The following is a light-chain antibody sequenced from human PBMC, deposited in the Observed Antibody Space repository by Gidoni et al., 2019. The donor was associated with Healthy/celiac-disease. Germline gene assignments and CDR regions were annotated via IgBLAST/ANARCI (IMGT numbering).Light chain of an antibody. CDR1: KSVSSSY. CDR3: QQYGSSPRT. J-gene: IGKJ4*01. CDR2: GAS. V-gene: IGKV3-20*01. Sequence: EIVLTQSPGTLSLSPGERATLSCRASKSVSSSYLAWYQQKPGQAPRLRIYGASSRATGIPDRFSGSGSGTDFTLTISRLEPEDFAVYYCQQYGSSPRTFGGGTKVEIK.